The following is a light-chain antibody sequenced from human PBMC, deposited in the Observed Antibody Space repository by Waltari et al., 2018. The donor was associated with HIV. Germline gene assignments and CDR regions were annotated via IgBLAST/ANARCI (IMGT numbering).Light chain of an antibody. Sequence: NFMLTQPHSVSESPGKTVTVSCTRSSRSIASNYVQWYQQRPGSAPTTVIYGDNQRPSGVPDRFSGSIDSSSNSASLTISGLKTEDEADYYCQSYDSSNHAVFGGGTKLTVL. V-gene: IGLV6-57*03. CDR1: SRSIASNY. CDR2: GDN. CDR3: QSYDSSNHAV. J-gene: IGLJ3*02.